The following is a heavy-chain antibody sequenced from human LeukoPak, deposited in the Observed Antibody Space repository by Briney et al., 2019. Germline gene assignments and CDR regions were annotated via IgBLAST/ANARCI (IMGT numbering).Heavy chain of an antibody. CDR3: RIAVAGRDWYFDL. D-gene: IGHD6-19*01. J-gene: IGHJ2*01. CDR2: INHSGST. V-gene: IGHV4-34*01. Sequence: PSETLSLTCAVYGGSFSGYYWSWIRQPPGKGLEWIGEINHSGSTNYNPSLKSRVTTSVDTSKNQFSLKLSSVTAADTAVYYCRIAVAGRDWYFDLWGRGTLVTVSS. CDR1: GGSFSGYY.